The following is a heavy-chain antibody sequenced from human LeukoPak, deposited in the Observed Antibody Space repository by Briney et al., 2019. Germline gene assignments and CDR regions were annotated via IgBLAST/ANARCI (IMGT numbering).Heavy chain of an antibody. V-gene: IGHV3-9*01. Sequence: GGSLRLSCVGSGFTFDDYAMHWVRQAPGKGLEWVSGISWNSGRRGYADSVKGRFTISRDHSKNTLYLQMNSLRAEDTAVYYCAKWRRGHNYGSGTELDYWGQGTLVTVSS. D-gene: IGHD3-10*01. CDR1: GFTFDDYA. CDR2: ISWNSGRR. J-gene: IGHJ4*02. CDR3: AKWRRGHNYGSGTELDY.